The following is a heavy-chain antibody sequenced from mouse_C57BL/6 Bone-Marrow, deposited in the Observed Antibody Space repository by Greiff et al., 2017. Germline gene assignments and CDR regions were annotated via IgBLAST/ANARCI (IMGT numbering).Heavy chain of an antibody. CDR1: GFTFSDYG. CDR3: AINDYGSPSYAMDY. J-gene: IGHJ4*01. D-gene: IGHD1-1*01. Sequence: EVKLVEPGGGLVKPGGSLKLSCAASGFTFSDYGMHWVRQAPEKGLEWVAYISSGSSTISYADTVKGRFTISRDNAKNTLFLQITRLRSEDTAMYYCAINDYGSPSYAMDYWGQGTSVTVSS. V-gene: IGHV5-17*01. CDR2: ISSGSSTI.